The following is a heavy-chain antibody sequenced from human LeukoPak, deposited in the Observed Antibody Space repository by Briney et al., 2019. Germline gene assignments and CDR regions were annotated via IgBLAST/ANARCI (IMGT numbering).Heavy chain of an antibody. CDR3: AKAPIVVEAFDI. D-gene: IGHD2-2*01. J-gene: IGHJ3*02. CDR2: IYSAGAT. Sequence: GGSLRLSCAASGFSVSGNHITWVRQAPGKGLEWVAVIYSAGATYYADSVKGRFTISRDNSKNTLYLQMNSLRAEDTAVYYCAKAPIVVEAFDIWGQGTMVTVSS. CDR1: GFSVSGNH. V-gene: IGHV3-53*05.